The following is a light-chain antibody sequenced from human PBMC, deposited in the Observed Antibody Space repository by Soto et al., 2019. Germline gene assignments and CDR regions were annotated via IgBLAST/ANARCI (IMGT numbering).Light chain of an antibody. CDR2: DAS. V-gene: IGKV3-11*01. J-gene: IGKJ1*01. Sequence: EIVLTQSPATLSLSPGDRVTLSCRASQTVGRYLSWYQHSPGQGPRLLVYDASNRATGIPARFSGSGSETDFTLTISSLEPEDFATYYCQQYNSYPWTFGQGTRV. CDR1: QTVGRY. CDR3: QQYNSYPWT.